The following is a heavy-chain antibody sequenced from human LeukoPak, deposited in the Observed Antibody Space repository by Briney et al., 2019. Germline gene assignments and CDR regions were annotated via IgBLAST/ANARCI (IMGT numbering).Heavy chain of an antibody. CDR1: GFTVSSNY. V-gene: IGHV3-53*01. Sequence: GGSLRLSCAASGFTVSSNYMSWVRQAPGKGLEWVSVIYSGGSTYYADSVKGRFTISRDNSKNTLYLQMNSLRAEDTAVYYCAREDYSKEASDYWGQGTLVTVSS. J-gene: IGHJ4*02. D-gene: IGHD4-11*01. CDR2: IYSGGST. CDR3: AREDYSKEASDY.